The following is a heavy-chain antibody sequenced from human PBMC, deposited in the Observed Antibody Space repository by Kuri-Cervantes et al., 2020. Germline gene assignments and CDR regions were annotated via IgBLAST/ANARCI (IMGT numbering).Heavy chain of an antibody. CDR1: GGSISSYY. J-gene: IGHJ4*02. V-gene: IGHV4-59*01. D-gene: IGHD6-19*01. CDR3: ARGGWYQDY. CDR2: IYYSGST. Sequence: SETLSLTCTVSGGSISSYYWSWIRQPPGKGLEWIGYIYYSGSTNYNPSLESRVTISVDTSKNQFSLKLDSVTAADTAVYFCARGGWYQDYWGQGTLVTVSS.